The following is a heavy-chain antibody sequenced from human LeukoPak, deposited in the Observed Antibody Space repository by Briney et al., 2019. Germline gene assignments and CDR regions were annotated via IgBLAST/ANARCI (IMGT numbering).Heavy chain of an antibody. J-gene: IGHJ5*02. CDR1: GYSISSGYY. CDR3: ARGHVEMATINWFDP. CDR2: IYHSGST. Sequence: PSETLSLTCTVSGYSISSGYYWGWIRQPPGKGLEWIGSIYHSGSTYYNPSLKSRVTISVDTSKNQFSLKLSSVTAADTAVYYCARGHVEMATINWFDPWGQGTLVTVSS. V-gene: IGHV4-38-2*02. D-gene: IGHD5-24*01.